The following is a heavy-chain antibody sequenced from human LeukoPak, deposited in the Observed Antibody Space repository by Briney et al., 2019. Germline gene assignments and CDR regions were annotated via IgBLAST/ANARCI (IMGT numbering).Heavy chain of an antibody. Sequence: NSSETLSLTCTVSGGSISSYYWTWIRQPAGKGLEWIGRIHTSGSTNHNPSLKSRVTMSVDTSNNQFSLKLSSVTAADTAVYYCARGKWEVRFDNWGQGTLVTVSS. J-gene: IGHJ4*02. D-gene: IGHD1-26*01. CDR1: GGSISSYY. V-gene: IGHV4-4*07. CDR2: IHTSGST. CDR3: ARGKWEVRFDN.